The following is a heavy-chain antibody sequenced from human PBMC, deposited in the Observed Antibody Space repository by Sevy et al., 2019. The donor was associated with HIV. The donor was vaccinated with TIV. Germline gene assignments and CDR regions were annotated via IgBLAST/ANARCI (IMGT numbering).Heavy chain of an antibody. CDR1: GFTFNNYA. CDR2: IFGNGDVSISFGNGDVT. J-gene: IGHJ3*02. CDR3: AGGRYDSSGSFDAFDI. V-gene: IGHV3-23*01. Sequence: GGSLRLSCAASGFTFNNYAMNWVRQAPGKGLEWVSTIFGNGDVSISFGNGDVTYYADSVRGRFTISRDGSKNTLYLXXXXXXXXDTALYYCAGGRYDSSGSFDAFDIWGQGTMVTVSS. D-gene: IGHD3-22*01.